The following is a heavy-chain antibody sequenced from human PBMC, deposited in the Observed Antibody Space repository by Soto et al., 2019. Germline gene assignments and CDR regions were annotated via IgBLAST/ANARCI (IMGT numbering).Heavy chain of an antibody. Sequence: QVQLVQSGGEVRKPGASVTVSCKASGYTFTSYGISWVRQAPGQGLEWKGWISGYNGKTNYAQKVQDRVTMTTDTSTHTVYLELRSLRFDDTAVYYCAREGDVPYYYYGMDVWGQGTTVTVSS. CDR2: ISGYNGKT. D-gene: IGHD2-21*02. V-gene: IGHV1-18*01. J-gene: IGHJ6*02. CDR1: GYTFTSYG. CDR3: AREGDVPYYYYGMDV.